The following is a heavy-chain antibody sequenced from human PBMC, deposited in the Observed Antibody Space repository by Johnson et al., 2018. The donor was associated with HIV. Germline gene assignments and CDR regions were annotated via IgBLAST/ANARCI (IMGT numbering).Heavy chain of an antibody. CDR1: GFTFDDYA. CDR2: IKQDGSEK. D-gene: IGHD1-26*01. Sequence: VQLVESGGGLVQPGRSLRLSCAASGFTFDDYAMHWVRQAPGKGLEWVANIKQDGSEKYYVDSVKGRFTISRDNAKNSLYLQMNSLRAEDTAVYYCAKDRGSPGIPAAFDIWGQGTMVTVSS. V-gene: IGHV3-7*03. J-gene: IGHJ3*02. CDR3: AKDRGSPGIPAAFDI.